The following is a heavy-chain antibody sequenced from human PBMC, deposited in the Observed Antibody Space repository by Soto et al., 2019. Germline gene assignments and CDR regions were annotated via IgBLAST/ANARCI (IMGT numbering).Heavy chain of an antibody. CDR3: ARENSYFDY. Sequence: QIQLLQSGAEVKKPGASVKVTCKASGYTFRNFGISWVRQAPGQGLEWMGWISAYNANANYAQKFQGRLTMTADTSTSTASMALRSLRSDDTAVYYCARENSYFDYWGQGTLVTVSS. V-gene: IGHV1-18*01. J-gene: IGHJ4*02. CDR1: GYTFRNFG. CDR2: ISAYNANA.